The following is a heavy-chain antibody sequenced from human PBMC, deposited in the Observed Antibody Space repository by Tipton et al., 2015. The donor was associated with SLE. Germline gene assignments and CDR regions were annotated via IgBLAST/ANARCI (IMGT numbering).Heavy chain of an antibody. D-gene: IGHD5-12*01. J-gene: IGHJ5*02. CDR3: ARDRHYRGNVWFDP. CDR1: GGSFTDFY. CDR2: INHSGGT. Sequence: TLSLTCAVYGGSFTDFYWSWIRQPPGKGLECIGEINHSGGTNYNPSLKSRVTISVDTSKNQFSLKVSSVTAADTAVYYCARDRHYRGNVWFDPWGQGTQVTVSS. V-gene: IGHV4-34*01.